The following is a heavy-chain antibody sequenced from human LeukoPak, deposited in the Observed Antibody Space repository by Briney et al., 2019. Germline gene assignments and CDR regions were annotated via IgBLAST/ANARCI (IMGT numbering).Heavy chain of an antibody. CDR1: GFTFSSYA. J-gene: IGHJ6*03. CDR2: ISGSGGST. Sequence: GGSLRLSCAASGFTFSSYAMSWVRQAPGKGLEWDSAISGSGGSTYYADSVKGRFTISRDNSKNTLYLQLNSLRVEDTAVYFCAKAYSSDWDYYSYYYMDVWGKGTTVTVSS. V-gene: IGHV3-23*01. CDR3: AKAYSSDWDYYSYYYMDV. D-gene: IGHD6-19*01.